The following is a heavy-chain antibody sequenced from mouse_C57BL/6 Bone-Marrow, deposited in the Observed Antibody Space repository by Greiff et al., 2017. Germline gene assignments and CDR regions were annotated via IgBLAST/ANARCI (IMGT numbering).Heavy chain of an antibody. Sequence: EVQVVESGGDLVKPGGSLKLSCAASGFTFSSYGMSWVRQTPDKRLEWVATISSGGSYTYYPDSVKGRFTISRDNAKNTLYLQMSSLKSEDTAMYYCARHTVVATYWYFDVWGTGTTVTVSS. CDR3: ARHTVVATYWYFDV. CDR2: ISSGGSYT. CDR1: GFTFSSYG. V-gene: IGHV5-6*01. J-gene: IGHJ1*03. D-gene: IGHD1-1*01.